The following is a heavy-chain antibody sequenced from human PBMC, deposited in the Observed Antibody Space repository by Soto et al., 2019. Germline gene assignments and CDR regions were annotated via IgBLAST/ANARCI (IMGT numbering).Heavy chain of an antibody. V-gene: IGHV3-30-3*01. J-gene: IGHJ4*02. CDR1: GFTFSSYA. CDR2: ISYDGSNK. CDR3: ARGAYYGDYKTH. Sequence: QVQLVESGGGVVQPGRSLRLSCAASGFTFSSYAMHWVRQAPGKGLEWVAVISYDGSNKYYADSVKGRFTISRDNSKNTLYLQKNSLRAEDTAVYYCARGAYYGDYKTHWGQGTLGTVSS. D-gene: IGHD4-17*01.